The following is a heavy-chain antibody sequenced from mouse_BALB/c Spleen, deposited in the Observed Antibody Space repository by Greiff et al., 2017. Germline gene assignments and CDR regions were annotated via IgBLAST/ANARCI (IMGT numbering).Heavy chain of an antibody. CDR2: ISSGGSYT. J-gene: IGHJ4*01. V-gene: IGHV5-6*01. CDR1: GFTFSSYG. CDR3: ARHGYYGSSYDYAMDY. Sequence: DVHLVESGGDLVKPGGSLKLSCAASGFTFSSYGMSWVRQTPDKRLEWVATISSGGSYTYYPDSVKGRFTISRDNAKNTLYLQMSSLKSEDTAMYYCARHGYYGSSYDYAMDYWGQGTSVTVSS. D-gene: IGHD1-1*01.